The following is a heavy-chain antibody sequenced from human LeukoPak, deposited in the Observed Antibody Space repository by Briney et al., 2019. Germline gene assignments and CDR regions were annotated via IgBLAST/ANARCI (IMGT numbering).Heavy chain of an antibody. V-gene: IGHV3-53*01. CDR1: GFTVSSSY. J-gene: IGHJ4*02. Sequence: GGSLRLSCAASGFTVSSSYMSWVRQAPGKGLEWVSVISGSGGSTYYADSVKGRFTISRDNSKNTLYLQMNSLRAEDTAVYYCYIPYYDTSAYKGYWGQGTLVTVSS. CDR3: YIPYYDTSAYKGY. CDR2: ISGSGGST. D-gene: IGHD3-22*01.